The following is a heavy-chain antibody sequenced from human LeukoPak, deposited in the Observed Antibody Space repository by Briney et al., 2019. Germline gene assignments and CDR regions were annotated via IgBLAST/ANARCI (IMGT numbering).Heavy chain of an antibody. J-gene: IGHJ5*02. CDR2: INWNGGST. D-gene: IGHD2-15*01. CDR1: GFTFDGYG. V-gene: IGHV3-20*04. Sequence: RAGGSLRLSCAASGFTFDGYGMSWVRQAPGKGLEWVSGINWNGGSTGYADSVEGRFTISRDNAKNSLYLQMNSLRAEDTALYYCARDLLDFYCSGGSCYLNNWFDPWGQGTLVTVSS. CDR3: ARDLLDFYCSGGSCYLNNWFDP.